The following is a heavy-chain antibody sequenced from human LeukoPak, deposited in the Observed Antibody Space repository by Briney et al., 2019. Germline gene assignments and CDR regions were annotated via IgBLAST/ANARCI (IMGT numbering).Heavy chain of an antibody. CDR3: ARAYLYYMDV. CDR1: RGTFSSYA. J-gene: IGHJ6*03. Sequence: ASVKVSCKASRGTFSSYAISWVRQAPGQGLEWMGGIIPIFSTANYAQKFQGRVTITADESTSTAYMELSSLRSEDTAVYYCARAYLYYMDVWGKGTTVTVSS. CDR2: IIPIFSTA. D-gene: IGHD2-2*01. V-gene: IGHV1-69*13.